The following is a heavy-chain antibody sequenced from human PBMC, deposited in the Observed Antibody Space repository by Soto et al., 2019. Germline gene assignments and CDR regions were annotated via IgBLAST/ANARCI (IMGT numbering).Heavy chain of an antibody. D-gene: IGHD2-15*01. CDR1: GGSINNYY. J-gene: IGHJ5*02. V-gene: IGHV4-59*08. Sequence: SETLSLSCTVSGGSINNYYWSWIRQPPGKGLEWIGYSYYSGRTSYNPSLKSRVTISVDTSKNQFSLKLSSVTAADTAVYYCAKLRECYGNTCYSREFHPWGQGTLVTVS. CDR2: SYYSGRT. CDR3: AKLRECYGNTCYSREFHP.